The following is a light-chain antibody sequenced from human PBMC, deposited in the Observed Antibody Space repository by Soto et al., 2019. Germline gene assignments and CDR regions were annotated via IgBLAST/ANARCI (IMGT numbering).Light chain of an antibody. CDR2: GNS. J-gene: IGLJ1*01. CDR1: SSNIGAGYD. V-gene: IGLV1-40*01. Sequence: QSVLTQPPSVSGAPGQRVTISCTGSSSNIGAGYDVHWYQQLPGTAPKLLIYGNSNRPSGVPDRFSGSKSGTSASLAITGLQAEDEADYYCQSYGSSLSSGVFGTGTKLTVL. CDR3: QSYGSSLSSGV.